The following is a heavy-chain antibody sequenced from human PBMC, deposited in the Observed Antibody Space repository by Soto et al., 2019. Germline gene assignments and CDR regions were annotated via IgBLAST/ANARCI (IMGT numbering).Heavy chain of an antibody. D-gene: IGHD6-13*01. CDR1: GGSISSYY. J-gene: IGHJ4*02. CDR2: IYYSGST. V-gene: IGHV4-59*01. CDR3: ARGIAAAGPSFDY. Sequence: SETLSLTCTVSGGSISSYYWSWIRQPPGKGLEWIGYIYYSGSTNYNPSLKSRVTISVDTSKNQFSLKLCSVTAADTAVYYCARGIAAAGPSFDYWGQGTLVTVSS.